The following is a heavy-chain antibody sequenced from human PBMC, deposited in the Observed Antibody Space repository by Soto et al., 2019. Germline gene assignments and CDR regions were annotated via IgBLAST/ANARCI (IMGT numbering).Heavy chain of an antibody. J-gene: IGHJ4*02. D-gene: IGHD5-18*01. CDR3: ARDPGYSYGYEFDY. V-gene: IGHV4-4*02. CDR1: GGSISSSNW. CDR2: IYHSGST. Sequence: TLSLPCAVSGGSISSSNWWSWVRQPPGKGLEWIGEIYHSGSTNYNPSLKSRVTISVDKSKNQFSLKLSSVTAADTAVYYCARDPGYSYGYEFDYWGQGTLVTVSS.